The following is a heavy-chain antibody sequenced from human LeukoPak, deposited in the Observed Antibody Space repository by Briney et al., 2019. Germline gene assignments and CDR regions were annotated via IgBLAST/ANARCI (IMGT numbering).Heavy chain of an antibody. D-gene: IGHD3-22*01. Sequence: GGSLRLSCAASGFTFDDYAMHWVRQAPGKGLEWVSLISGDGGSTYYAESVKGRFTISRDNAKSSLSLQMNSLTAEDTAVYYCARLHDYYSAGWAFDIWGQGTLVTVSS. CDR3: ARLHDYYSAGWAFDI. V-gene: IGHV3-43*02. J-gene: IGHJ3*02. CDR2: ISGDGGST. CDR1: GFTFDDYA.